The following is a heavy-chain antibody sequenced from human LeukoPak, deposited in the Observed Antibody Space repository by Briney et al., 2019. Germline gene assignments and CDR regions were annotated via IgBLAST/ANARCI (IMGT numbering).Heavy chain of an antibody. D-gene: IGHD1-1*01. J-gene: IGHJ4*02. CDR1: GFTFSSFA. CDR2: ISGSGDST. CDR3: ATNRTTGGHRFDY. Sequence: PGGSLRLSCTASGFTFSSFAMSWVRQVPGKGLDWVSAISGSGDSTSYADSVRGRFIISRDNSKNTLYLQMDSLRAEDTAVYYCATNRTTGGHRFDYWGQGTLVTVSS. V-gene: IGHV3-23*01.